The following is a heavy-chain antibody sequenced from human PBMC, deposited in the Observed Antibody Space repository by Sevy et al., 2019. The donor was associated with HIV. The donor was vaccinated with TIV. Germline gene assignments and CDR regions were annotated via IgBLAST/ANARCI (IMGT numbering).Heavy chain of an antibody. CDR1: GFTFSNYT. CDR2: INSRSSYI. V-gene: IGHV3-21*01. J-gene: IGHJ4*02. Sequence: GGSLRLSCAASGFTFSNYTMNWVRQAPGKGLGWVSSINSRSSYIYYTDSVKGRFTISRDNAKNSLYLQMNSLRAEDTAVYYCASSLDILTGHDHWGQGTLVTVSS. CDR3: ASSLDILTGHDH. D-gene: IGHD3-9*01.